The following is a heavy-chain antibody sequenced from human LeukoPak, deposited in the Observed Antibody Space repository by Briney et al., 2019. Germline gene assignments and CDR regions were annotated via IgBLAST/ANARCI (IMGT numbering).Heavy chain of an antibody. Sequence: SETLSLTCTVSGGSIRSSSYYWDWIRQPPGKGLEWIGSIYYSGSTYYNSSLKSRVSISVDTSKNQFSLKLSSVTAADTAVYYCASENYGGNLDAFDIWGQGTMVTVSS. CDR2: IYYSGST. CDR1: GGSIRSSSYY. D-gene: IGHD4-23*01. CDR3: ASENYGGNLDAFDI. V-gene: IGHV4-39*01. J-gene: IGHJ3*02.